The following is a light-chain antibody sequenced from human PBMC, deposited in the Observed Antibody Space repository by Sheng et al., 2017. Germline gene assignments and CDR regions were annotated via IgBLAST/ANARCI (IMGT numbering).Light chain of an antibody. CDR3: HQYYDWPRT. CDR1: QSIGSN. CDR2: GAS. J-gene: IGKJ1*01. Sequence: EVMMTQSPATLSVSPGERATLSCRASQSIGSNLAWYQHIPGQAPRLLVYGASTRATGIPARFSGTGSGTEFTLTISSLQSEDFAVYYCHQYYDWPRTFGQGTKVE. V-gene: IGKV3-15*01.